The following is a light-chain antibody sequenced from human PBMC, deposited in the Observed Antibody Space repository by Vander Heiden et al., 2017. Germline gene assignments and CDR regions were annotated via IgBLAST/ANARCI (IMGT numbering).Light chain of an antibody. CDR2: GAS. J-gene: IGKJ1*01. CDR3: QQYNNWPRWT. Sequence: EIVMTQSPATLSVSPGERATLSCRASQSVSSNLAWYQQKPGQAPRLLIYGASTRDTGIPARFSGSGYGTEFTLTISSLQSEDFAVYYCQQYNNWPRWTFGQGTKVEIK. CDR1: QSVSSN. V-gene: IGKV3-15*01.